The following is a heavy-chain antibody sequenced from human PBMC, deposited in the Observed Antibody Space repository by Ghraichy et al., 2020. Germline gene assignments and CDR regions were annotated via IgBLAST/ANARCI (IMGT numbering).Heavy chain of an antibody. V-gene: IGHV3-23*01. CDR1: GFTFTPYG. J-gene: IGHJ4*02. D-gene: IGHD6-19*01. CDR3: AKGSGFSTGWWVDYFEY. CDR2: ISGGGETT. Sequence: GESLNISCAASGFTFTPYGMHWVRQAPGKGLEWVSGISGGGETTYYADSVKGRFTISRDNFKNTLYLQINSLRVEDTAVYYCAKGSGFSTGWWVDYFEYWDQGTLVTVSS.